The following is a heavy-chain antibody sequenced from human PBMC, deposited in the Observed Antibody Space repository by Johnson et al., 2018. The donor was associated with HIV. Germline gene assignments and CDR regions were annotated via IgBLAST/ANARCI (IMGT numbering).Heavy chain of an antibody. CDR3: ARTCRGSSWYRVSGTDGFDI. CDR2: IGTAGDT. D-gene: IGHD6-13*01. V-gene: IGHV3-13*01. J-gene: IGHJ3*02. CDR1: GFTFSSYD. Sequence: VQLVESGGGLVQPGGSLRLSCAASGFTFSSYDMHWVRQATGKGLDWVSVIGTAGDTYYLGSVKGRFTISRENAKNSLYLQMNSLRAGDTAVYYCARTCRGSSWYRVSGTDGFDIWGQGTMVTVSS.